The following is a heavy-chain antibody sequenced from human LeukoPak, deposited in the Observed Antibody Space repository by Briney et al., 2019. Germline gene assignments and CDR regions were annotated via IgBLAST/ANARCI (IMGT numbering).Heavy chain of an antibody. V-gene: IGHV3-23*01. CDR1: GFTFSSYS. CDR2: ISGSGGST. J-gene: IGHJ4*02. D-gene: IGHD3-9*01. Sequence: GGSLRLSCAASGFTFSSYSMNWVRQAPGKGLEWVSAISGSGGSTYYADSVKGRFTISRDNSKNALYLQMNSLRDEDTAVYYCAKGDSYYDLLTCFDFWGPGTLVTVSS. CDR3: AKGDSYYDLLTCFDF.